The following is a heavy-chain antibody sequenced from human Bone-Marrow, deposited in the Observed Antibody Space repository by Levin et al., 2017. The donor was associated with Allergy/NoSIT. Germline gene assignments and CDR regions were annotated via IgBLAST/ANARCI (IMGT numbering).Heavy chain of an antibody. Sequence: GGSLRLSCAVSGFIVSTNYLSWVRQAPGKGLEWVSVIYTGGSTYYSDSEKGRFTISRDNSKNMLYLQMNSLRVEDTAMYYCVRDPEGVTAPPTTFWGQGTLVTVSS. V-gene: IGHV3-66*02. J-gene: IGHJ4*02. CDR3: VRDPEGVTAPPTTF. D-gene: IGHD6-13*01. CDR2: IYTGGST. CDR1: GFIVSTNY.